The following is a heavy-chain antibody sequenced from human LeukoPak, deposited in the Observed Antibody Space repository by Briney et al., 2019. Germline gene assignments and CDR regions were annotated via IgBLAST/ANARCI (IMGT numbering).Heavy chain of an antibody. CDR2: INDSEST. V-gene: IGHV4-34*01. D-gene: IGHD6-13*01. J-gene: IGHJ4*02. CDR1: GGSLSGYY. Sequence: PSETLSLTCAVYGGSLSGYYWSWIRQSPGEGLEWIGEINDSESTNYNPSLKSRVTISIDTSKKQFSLKLSSVTDADTAIYYCARETAAAGSFIAINDYWGQGTLVTVSS. CDR3: ARETAAAGSFIAINDY.